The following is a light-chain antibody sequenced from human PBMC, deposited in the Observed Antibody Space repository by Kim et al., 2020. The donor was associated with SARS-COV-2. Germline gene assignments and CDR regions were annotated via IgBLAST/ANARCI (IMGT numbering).Light chain of an antibody. CDR2: AAS. CDR3: QQSYSTPLLT. Sequence: SVGDSVTITCRASQNSSSCLIWYQQQPGKTPKLLIYAASSMQSGVPSRFIGSGSGTDFTRTISSLQPADFATYYCQQSYSTPLLTFGGGTKVDIK. V-gene: IGKV1-39*01. J-gene: IGKJ4*01. CDR1: QNSSSC.